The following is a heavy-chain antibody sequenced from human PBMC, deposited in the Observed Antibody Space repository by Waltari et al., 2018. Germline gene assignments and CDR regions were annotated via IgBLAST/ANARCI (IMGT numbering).Heavy chain of an antibody. CDR3: ARAPPALRGVPAADAFDI. CDR1: GGSISSYY. CDR2: IYYSGST. D-gene: IGHD3-10*01. V-gene: IGHV4-59*01. J-gene: IGHJ3*02. Sequence: QVQLQESGPGLVKPSETLSLTCPVSGGSISSYYWSWIRQPPGKGLEWIGYIYYSGSTNYNPSLKSRVTISVDTSKNQFSLKLSSVTAADTAVYYCARAPPALRGVPAADAFDIWGQGTMVTVSS.